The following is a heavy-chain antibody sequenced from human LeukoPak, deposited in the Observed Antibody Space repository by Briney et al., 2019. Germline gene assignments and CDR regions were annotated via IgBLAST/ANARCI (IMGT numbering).Heavy chain of an antibody. Sequence: ASVTVSCKTSGYTFTNYDINWVRQAAGQGLEWMGWVNPDSGDTGFAQKFQGRLTITTNTSARIAYMEMSGLTSEDTAVYYCTRDWTYWGPGTLVAVSS. J-gene: IGHJ4*02. CDR2: VNPDSGDT. CDR3: TRDWTY. V-gene: IGHV1-8*01. CDR1: GYTFTNYD. D-gene: IGHD1-1*01.